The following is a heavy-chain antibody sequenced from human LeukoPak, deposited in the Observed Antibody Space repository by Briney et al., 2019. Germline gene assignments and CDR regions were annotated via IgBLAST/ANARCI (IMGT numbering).Heavy chain of an antibody. Sequence: GGSLRLSCAASGFTFSSYAMSWVRQAPGKGLEWVSAISGSGGSTYYADSVKGRFTISRDNSKNTLYLQMNSLRAEDTAEYYCAKPYYYDSSGYYYYYYMDVWGKGTTVTVSS. CDR1: GFTFSSYA. J-gene: IGHJ6*03. D-gene: IGHD3-22*01. CDR2: ISGSGGST. V-gene: IGHV3-23*01. CDR3: AKPYYYDSSGYYYYYYMDV.